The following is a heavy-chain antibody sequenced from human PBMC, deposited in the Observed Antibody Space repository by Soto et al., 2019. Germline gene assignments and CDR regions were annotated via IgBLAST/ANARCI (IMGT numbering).Heavy chain of an antibody. J-gene: IGHJ4*02. CDR1: GGSISSSSYY. CDR2: IYYSGST. CDR3: ARLLYEDYGSIFFFDY. D-gene: IGHD3-16*01. V-gene: IGHV4-39*01. Sequence: SETLSLTCTVSGGSISSSSYYRGWIRQPPGKGLEWIGSIYYSGSTYYNPSLKSRVTISVDTSKNQFSLKLSSVTAADTAVYYCARLLYEDYGSIFFFDYWGQGTLVTVSS.